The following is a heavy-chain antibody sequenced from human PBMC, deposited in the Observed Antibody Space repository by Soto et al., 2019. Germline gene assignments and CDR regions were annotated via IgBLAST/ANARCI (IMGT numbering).Heavy chain of an antibody. CDR1: GFTFTNYA. D-gene: IGHD3-22*01. CDR2: ISGSGSST. Sequence: EVKLLESGGDLVQPGGSLRLSCAASGFTFTNYAMTWVRQAPGKGLEWVATISGSGSSTFYADSVKGRFTISRDSSKNSLYLQMNSLRAEDTAVYYCARGVLYYYDSSGYPHWFDPWGQGTLVTVSS. V-gene: IGHV3-23*01. J-gene: IGHJ5*02. CDR3: ARGVLYYYDSSGYPHWFDP.